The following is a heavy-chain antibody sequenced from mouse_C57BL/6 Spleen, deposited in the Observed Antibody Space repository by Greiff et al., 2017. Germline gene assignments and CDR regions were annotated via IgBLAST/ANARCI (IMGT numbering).Heavy chain of an antibody. V-gene: IGHV1-15*01. D-gene: IGHD1-1*01. J-gene: IGHJ2*01. CDR2: IDPETGGT. Sequence: QVHVKQSGAELVRPGASVTLSCKASGYTFTDYEMHWVKQTPVHGLEWIGAIDPETGGTAYNQKFKGKAILTADKSSSTAYMELRSLTSEDSAVYYCTRTNYYGSSPWGQGTTLTVSS. CDR1: GYTFTDYE. CDR3: TRTNYYGSSP.